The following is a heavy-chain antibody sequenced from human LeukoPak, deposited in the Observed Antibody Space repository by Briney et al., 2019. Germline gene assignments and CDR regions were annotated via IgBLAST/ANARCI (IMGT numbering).Heavy chain of an antibody. CDR2: VSGSGATT. CDR1: GFTSSNYA. J-gene: IGHJ4*02. CDR3: ARVTGSSSCFDY. V-gene: IGHV3-23*01. Sequence: PGGSLRLSCAASGFTSSNYAMGWVRQAPGKGLEWVSTVSGSGATTYYADSVKGRFTISRDNSKNTLYLQMNSRRAEDTAVYYCARVTGSSSCFDYWGQGTLVTVSS. D-gene: IGHD6-13*01.